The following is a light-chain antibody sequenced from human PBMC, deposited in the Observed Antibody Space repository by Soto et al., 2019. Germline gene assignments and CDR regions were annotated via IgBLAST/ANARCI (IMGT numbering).Light chain of an antibody. CDR3: PQYGGSPRT. V-gene: IGKV3-20*01. Sequence: EIVLTQSPGTLSLSPGERATLSCRASQSVTKSLAWYQQKPGQAPRLLIYGASSRATGIPDRFSGSGSGTDFTLTISRLEPEDFAVYYCPQYGGSPRTFGQGTKVE. CDR2: GAS. J-gene: IGKJ1*01. CDR1: QSVTKS.